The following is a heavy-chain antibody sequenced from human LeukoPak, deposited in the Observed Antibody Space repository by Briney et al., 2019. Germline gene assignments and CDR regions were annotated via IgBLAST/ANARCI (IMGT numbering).Heavy chain of an antibody. CDR1: SGSISSYY. CDR2: IYYSGST. J-gene: IGHJ2*01. D-gene: IGHD2-2*01. Sequence: SETLSLTCTVSSGSISSYYWSWIRQPPGKGLEWIGYIYYSGSTNYNPSLKSRVTISVDTSKNQFSLKLSSVTAADTAVYYCASSRGVVVPAAMRYWYFDLWGRGTLVTVSS. V-gene: IGHV4-59*08. CDR3: ASSRGVVVPAAMRYWYFDL.